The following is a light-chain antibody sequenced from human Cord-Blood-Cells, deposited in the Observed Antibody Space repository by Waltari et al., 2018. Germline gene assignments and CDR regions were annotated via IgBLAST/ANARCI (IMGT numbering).Light chain of an antibody. CDR3: QQYNNWPPFT. J-gene: IGKJ3*01. CDR2: GAS. V-gene: IGKV3D-15*01. Sequence: EIVMTQSPATLSVSPGERATLSCRAGQSVSSNLAWYQQKPGQAPRLLIYGASTRATGIPARFSGSGSGTEFTLTISSLQSEDFAVYYCQQYNNWPPFTCGPGTKVDIK. CDR1: QSVSSN.